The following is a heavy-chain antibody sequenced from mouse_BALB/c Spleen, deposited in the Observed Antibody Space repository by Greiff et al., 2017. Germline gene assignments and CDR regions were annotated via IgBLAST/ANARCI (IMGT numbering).Heavy chain of an antibody. D-gene: IGHD1-3*01. CDR2: IYPGDGDT. CDR3: AIKAMDY. Sequence: QVQLKESGAELARPGASVKLSCKASGYTFTSYWMQWVKQRPGQGLEWIGAIYPGDGDTRYTQKFKGKATLTADKSSSTAYMQLSSLASEDSAVYYCAIKAMDYWGQGTSVTVSS. CDR1: GYTFTSYW. J-gene: IGHJ4*01. V-gene: IGHV1-87*01.